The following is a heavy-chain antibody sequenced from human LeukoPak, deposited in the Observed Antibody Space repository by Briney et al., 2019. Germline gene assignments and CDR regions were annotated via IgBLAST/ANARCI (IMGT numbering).Heavy chain of an antibody. CDR2: MYYRGNT. J-gene: IGHJ6*03. CDR1: GGSISSYY. CDR3: ARDGTPKTYYYGSGSYYTPYYYYYMDV. D-gene: IGHD3-10*01. V-gene: IGHV4-59*12. Sequence: SETLSLTCSVSGGSISSYYWSSIRQPPGKGLEWTGYMYYRGNTNYDPSLKSRVTISIDTPNNQFSLKLSSVTAADTAVYYCARDGTPKTYYYGSGSYYTPYYYYYMDVWGKGTTVTISS.